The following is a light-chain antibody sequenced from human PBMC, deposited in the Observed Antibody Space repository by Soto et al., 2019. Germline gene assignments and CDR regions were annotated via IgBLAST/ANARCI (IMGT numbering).Light chain of an antibody. V-gene: IGLV2-14*01. CDR2: DVS. CDR3: SSYTSSGTLV. Sequence: QSALTQPASVSGSPGQSITISCTGTSSDVGGYNYVSWYQQHPDKAPKLMIYDVSNRPSGVSNRFSGSKSGNTASLTISGLQAEDEADYYCSSYTSSGTLVFGTGTQLTVL. J-gene: IGLJ1*01. CDR1: SSDVGGYNY.